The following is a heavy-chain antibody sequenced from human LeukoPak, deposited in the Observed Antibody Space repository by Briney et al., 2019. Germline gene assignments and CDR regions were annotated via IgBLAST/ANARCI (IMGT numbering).Heavy chain of an antibody. Sequence: PSETLSLTCTVSGGSTSSYYWSWIRQPPGKGPEGIGYIYYSGSTNYNPSLKSRVTISVDTSKNQFSLKLSPVTAADTAVYYCARDRFPGAVTGTNYWGQGTLVTVSS. CDR1: GGSTSSYY. V-gene: IGHV4-59*01. J-gene: IGHJ4*02. CDR2: IYYSGST. D-gene: IGHD6-19*01. CDR3: ARDRFPGAVTGTNY.